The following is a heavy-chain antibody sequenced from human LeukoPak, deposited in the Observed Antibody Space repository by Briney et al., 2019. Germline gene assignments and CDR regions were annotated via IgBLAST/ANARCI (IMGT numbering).Heavy chain of an antibody. Sequence: SETLSLTCAVYGGSFSNYYWSWIRQPPGKGLEWIGEINQSGSTNYNPSLKSRVTISVDPSKNQFFLKLTSVTAADTAVYYCARSMRYVVAVTSAPDYWGQGTLVTVSS. CDR1: GGSFSNYY. CDR2: INQSGST. CDR3: ARSMRYVVAVTSAPDY. J-gene: IGHJ4*02. V-gene: IGHV4-34*01. D-gene: IGHD2-21*01.